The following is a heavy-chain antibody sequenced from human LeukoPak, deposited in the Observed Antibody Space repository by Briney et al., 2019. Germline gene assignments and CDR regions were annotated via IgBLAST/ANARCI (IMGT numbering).Heavy chain of an antibody. J-gene: IGHJ6*03. CDR1: GYSIRSGFY. V-gene: IGHV4-38-2*02. CDR3: ARDAEITVTTNYYYYYYMDV. CDR2: IYHSGIT. D-gene: IGHD4-17*01. Sequence: SETLSLTCTVSGYSIRSGFYWGWIRQPPGKGLEWIGNIYHSGITYYTPSLKSRVTISVDTSKNQLYLNLSSVTAADTAVYYCARDAEITVTTNYYYYYYMDVWGKGTTVTISS.